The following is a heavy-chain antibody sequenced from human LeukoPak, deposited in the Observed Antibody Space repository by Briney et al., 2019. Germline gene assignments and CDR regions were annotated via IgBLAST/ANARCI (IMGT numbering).Heavy chain of an antibody. CDR3: ARVQGVTETLYYFDY. D-gene: IGHD2-21*02. Sequence: SETLSLTCAVYGGSFSGYYWSWIRQPPGKGLEWIGEINHSGSTNYNPSLKSRVTISVDTSKNQFSLKLSSVTAADTAVYYCARVQGVTETLYYFDYWGQGTLVTVSS. V-gene: IGHV4-34*01. CDR2: INHSGST. CDR1: GGSFSGYY. J-gene: IGHJ4*02.